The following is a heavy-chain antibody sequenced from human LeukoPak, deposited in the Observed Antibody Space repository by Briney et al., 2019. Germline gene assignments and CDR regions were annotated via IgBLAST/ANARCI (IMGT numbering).Heavy chain of an antibody. J-gene: IGHJ4*02. D-gene: IGHD6-25*01. CDR3: VRDPRFSENFDY. Sequence: GGSLRLSCAASGFTFRSYWMHWVRQAPGKGLVCVSRINSDGSSTNYADSAKGRFTISRDNAKNTLYLQMNSLRDEDTAVYYCVRDPRFSENFDYWGQGALVTV. V-gene: IGHV3-74*01. CDR2: INSDGSST. CDR1: GFTFRSYW.